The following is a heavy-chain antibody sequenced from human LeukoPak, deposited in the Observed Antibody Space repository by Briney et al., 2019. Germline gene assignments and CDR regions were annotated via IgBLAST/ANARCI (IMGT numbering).Heavy chain of an antibody. CDR2: IYYSGST. J-gene: IGHJ4*02. V-gene: IGHV4-59*12. Sequence: PSETLSLTCTVSGGSISSYYWSWIRQPPGKGLEWIGYIYYSGSTNYNPSLKSRVTISLDTSKNQFSLKLSSVTAADTAVYYCARSRGYTDGQTIDYWGQGTLVTVSS. D-gene: IGHD5-18*01. CDR3: ARSRGYTDGQTIDY. CDR1: GGSISSYY.